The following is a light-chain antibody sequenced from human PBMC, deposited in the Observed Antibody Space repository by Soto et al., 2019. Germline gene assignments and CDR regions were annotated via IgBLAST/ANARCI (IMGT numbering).Light chain of an antibody. V-gene: IGKV3-20*01. CDR2: GAS. CDR3: QQYGGSPWT. CDR1: QSVSSRF. Sequence: EIVLTQSPGTLSLSPGERATLSCRASQSVSSRFFAWYQQKPGQAPRRLIYGASSRATGIPDRFSGSGSGTDFTLTISRLEPEDFAVYYCQQYGGSPWTFGQGAKVEIK. J-gene: IGKJ1*01.